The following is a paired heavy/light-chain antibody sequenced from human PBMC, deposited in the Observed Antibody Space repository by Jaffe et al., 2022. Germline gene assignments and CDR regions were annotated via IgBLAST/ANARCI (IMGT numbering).Light chain of an antibody. CDR1: QSVSSN. V-gene: IGKV3-15*01. Sequence: EIVMTQSPATLSVSPGERATLSCRASQSVSSNLAWYQQKPGQAPRLLIYGASTRATGIPARFSGSGSGTEFTLTISSLQSEDFAVYYCQQYNNWPTWTFGQGTKVEIK. CDR2: GAS. CDR3: QQYNNWPTWT. J-gene: IGKJ1*01.
Heavy chain of an antibody. Sequence: QVQLVESGGGLVKPGGSLRLSCAASGFTFSDYYMSWIRQAPGKGLEWVSYISSSGSTIYYADSVKGRFTISRDNAKNSLYLQMNSLRAEDTAVYYCARDQGGIPDYWGQGTLVTVSS. CDR3: ARDQGGIPDY. J-gene: IGHJ4*02. V-gene: IGHV3-11*01. CDR1: GFTFSDYY. CDR2: ISSSGSTI. D-gene: IGHD2-21*01.